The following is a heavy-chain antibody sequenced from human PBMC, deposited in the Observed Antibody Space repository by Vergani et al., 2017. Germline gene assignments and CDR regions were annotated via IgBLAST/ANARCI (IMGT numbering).Heavy chain of an antibody. D-gene: IGHD2-8*01. V-gene: IGHV3-21*02. Sequence: VQLVESGGGVVQPGRSLRLSCAASGFTFSDFSMSWVRQAPGKGLEWVAFIGSSGPYINYADSVKGRFIISRDNTNNSLFLQLRSLRAEDAAVYYCARDCTSGGCPEHYGMDVWGQGATVTVSS. CDR3: ARDCTSGGCPEHYGMDV. CDR1: GFTFSDFS. J-gene: IGHJ6*02. CDR2: IGSSGPYI.